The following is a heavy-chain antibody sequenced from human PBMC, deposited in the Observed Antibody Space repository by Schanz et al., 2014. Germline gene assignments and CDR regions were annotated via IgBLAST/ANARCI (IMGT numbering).Heavy chain of an antibody. V-gene: IGHV4-61*02. J-gene: IGHJ2*01. Sequence: QVQLQESGPGLVKPSQTLSLTCTVSGGSIRSGTYYWSWIRQPAGKALEWVGRVFPNGITNYNPSHKRGVTISLDPSKNQFSRTLTPLTAADTAVYYCARDTTWRLDLWGRGTLVTVSS. CDR2: VFPNGIT. CDR3: ARDTTWRLDL. CDR1: GGSIRSGTYY. D-gene: IGHD1-1*01.